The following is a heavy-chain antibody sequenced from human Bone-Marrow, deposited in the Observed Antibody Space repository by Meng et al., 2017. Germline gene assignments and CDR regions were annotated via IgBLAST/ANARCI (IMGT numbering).Heavy chain of an antibody. CDR1: GFTFSSYA. CDR3: ARGVLRYFDWLSQGGDY. CDR2: TSYDGSNK. D-gene: IGHD3-9*01. J-gene: IGHJ4*02. Sequence: GGSLRLSCAASGFTFSSYAMHWVRQAPGKGLEWVAVTSYDGSNKYYADSVKGRFTISRDNSKNTLYLQMNSLRAEDTAVYYCARGVLRYFDWLSQGGDYWGQGTLVTVSS. V-gene: IGHV3-30*04.